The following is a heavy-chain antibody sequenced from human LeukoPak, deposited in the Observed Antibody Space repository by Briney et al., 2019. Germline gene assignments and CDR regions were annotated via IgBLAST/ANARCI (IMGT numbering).Heavy chain of an antibody. J-gene: IGHJ4*02. CDR1: GGSISSYY. CDR3: ARGGVDRFDY. Sequence: SETLSLTCTISGGSISSYYWSWIRQPPGKGLEWIGYIYYSGSTNYNPSLKSRVTISVDTSKNQFSLKLSSVTAADTAVYYCARGGVDRFDYWGQGTLVTVSS. V-gene: IGHV4-59*01. CDR2: IYYSGST. D-gene: IGHD3-10*01.